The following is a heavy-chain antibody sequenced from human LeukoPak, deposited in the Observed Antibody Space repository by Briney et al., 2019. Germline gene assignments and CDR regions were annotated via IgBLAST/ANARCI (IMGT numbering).Heavy chain of an antibody. CDR1: GGSFSGYY. Sequence: PSETLSLTCAVYGGSFSGYYWSWIRQPPGKGLEWIGEINHSGSTNYNPSLKSRVTISVDTSKNQFSLKLSSVTAADTAVYYCARDVRLQLWLGGYYYYYMDVWGKGTTVTVSS. CDR3: ARDVRLQLWLGGYYYYYMDV. V-gene: IGHV4-34*01. CDR2: INHSGST. J-gene: IGHJ6*03. D-gene: IGHD5-18*01.